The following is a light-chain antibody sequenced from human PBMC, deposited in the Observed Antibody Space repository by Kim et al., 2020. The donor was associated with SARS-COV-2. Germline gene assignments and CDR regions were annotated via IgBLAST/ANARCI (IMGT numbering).Light chain of an antibody. CDR2: GKN. Sequence: SSELTQDPAVSVALGQTVRITCQGDSLRSYYATWYQHKPGQAPILVIYGKNNRPSGIPDRFSGSSSGNTASLTITGTQAGDEADYYCNSRDSNDNVVFGGGTKVTVL. CDR3: NSRDSNDNVV. J-gene: IGLJ2*01. V-gene: IGLV3-19*01. CDR1: SLRSYY.